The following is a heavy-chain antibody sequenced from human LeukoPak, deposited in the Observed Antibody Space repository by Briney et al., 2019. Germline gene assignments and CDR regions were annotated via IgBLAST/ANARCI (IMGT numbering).Heavy chain of an antibody. CDR2: ISYSGST. V-gene: IGHV4-59*01. CDR3: ARDRRSVIAGGTNDGMDV. D-gene: IGHD1-26*01. Sequence: SETLSLTCTVFGGSIKSYYWSWIRQPPGKGLEWIGYISYSGSTKYNPSLKSRVAISLDASKNQFSLRLSSVTAADTAVYYCARDRRSVIAGGTNDGMDVWGQGTTVTVSS. J-gene: IGHJ6*02. CDR1: GGSIKSYY.